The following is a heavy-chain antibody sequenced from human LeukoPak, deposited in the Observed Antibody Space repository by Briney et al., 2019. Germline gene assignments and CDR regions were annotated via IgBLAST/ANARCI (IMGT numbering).Heavy chain of an antibody. J-gene: IGHJ6*02. CDR2: INPNSGGT. V-gene: IGHV1-2*06. CDR1: GYTFTGYY. CDR3: ARDQEYSSSSRYYYGMDV. D-gene: IGHD6-6*01. Sequence: GASVKVSCKASGYTFTGYYMHWVRQAPGQGLEWMGRINPNSGGTNYAQKFQGRVTMTRDTSISTAYMELSRLRSDDTAVYYCARDQEYSSSSRYYYGMDVWGQGTTVTVSS.